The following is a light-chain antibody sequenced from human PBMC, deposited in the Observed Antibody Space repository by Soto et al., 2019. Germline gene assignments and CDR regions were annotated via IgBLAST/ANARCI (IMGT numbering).Light chain of an antibody. Sequence: QSALTQPASVSGSPGQSITISCAGSISDVGSSNLVSWYQQHPGKVPKLIIYEGNRRPSGVSSRFSGSNSGKTASLTISGLQAEDEADYYCSSYTSSYTLPYIFGTGTKLTVL. J-gene: IGLJ1*01. V-gene: IGLV2-14*02. CDR2: EGN. CDR3: SSYTSSYTLPYI. CDR1: ISDVGSSNL.